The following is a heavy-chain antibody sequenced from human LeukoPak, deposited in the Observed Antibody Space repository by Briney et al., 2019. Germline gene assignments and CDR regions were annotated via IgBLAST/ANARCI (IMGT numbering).Heavy chain of an antibody. CDR2: NYHSGST. V-gene: IGHV4-38-2*02. Sequence: SETLSLTCTVSDYSITSDNYWGWIRQPPGKGLEWIGNNYHSGSTYSNPSLKSRVTISVDRSKNQFSLKLSSVTAADTAVYYCARANYYDNSGYSRGAFDIWGQGTVVTVSS. CDR1: DYSITSDNY. J-gene: IGHJ3*02. D-gene: IGHD3-22*01. CDR3: ARANYYDNSGYSRGAFDI.